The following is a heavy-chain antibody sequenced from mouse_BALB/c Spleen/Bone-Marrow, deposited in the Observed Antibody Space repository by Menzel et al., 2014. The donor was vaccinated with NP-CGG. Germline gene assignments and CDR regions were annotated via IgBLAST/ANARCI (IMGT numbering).Heavy chain of an antibody. CDR1: GYTFTGYW. CDR3: ARGNYEGAMDY. CDR2: IYPGDGDT. D-gene: IGHD2-4*01. J-gene: IGHJ4*01. Sequence: VQLQQSGAELARPGASVKLSCKASGYTFTGYWMQWIKQRPGQGLEWIGAIYPGDGDTRYTQKFKGKATLTGDKSSSTAYMQLSSLASEDSAVYYCARGNYEGAMDYWGQGTSVTVSS. V-gene: IGHV1-87*01.